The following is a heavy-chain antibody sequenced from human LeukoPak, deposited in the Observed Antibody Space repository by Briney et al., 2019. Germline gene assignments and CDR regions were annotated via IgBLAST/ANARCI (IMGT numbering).Heavy chain of an antibody. CDR3: ARVRSGPYGDYRIDY. D-gene: IGHD4-17*01. Sequence: SETPSLTCTVSGCSISSYYWSWIRQPPGKGLEWIGYIYYSGSTNYNPSLKSRVTISVDTSKNQFSLKLSSVTAADTAVYYCARVRSGPYGDYRIDYWGQGTLVTVSS. CDR2: IYYSGST. J-gene: IGHJ4*02. V-gene: IGHV4-59*01. CDR1: GCSISSYY.